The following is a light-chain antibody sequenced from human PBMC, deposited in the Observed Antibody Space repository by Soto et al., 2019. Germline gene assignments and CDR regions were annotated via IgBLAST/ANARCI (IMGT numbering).Light chain of an antibody. CDR3: QQYKDWPLT. CDR1: QRISSN. J-gene: IGKJ4*01. CDR2: AAS. V-gene: IGKV3-15*01. Sequence: EIVMTQSPATLSVSPGERATLYCKSSQRISSNLAWYQQKPGQAPRLLIYAASTRATGFPARFSGSGSGTEFTLTISSLQSEDFAVYYCQQYKDWPLTFGGGTKVDIK.